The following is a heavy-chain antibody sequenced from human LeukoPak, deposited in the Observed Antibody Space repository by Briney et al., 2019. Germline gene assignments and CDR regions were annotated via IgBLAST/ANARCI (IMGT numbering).Heavy chain of an antibody. Sequence: GASVKVSCKASGYTFTSYYMHWVRQAPGQKLQWMGIINPSDGSTNYVQKFQGRATMTRDTSTSTVYMELSSLRYEDTAVYYCAVSRDGYDEDHWGQGTLVTVSS. CDR1: GYTFTSYY. J-gene: IGHJ4*02. CDR3: AVSRDGYDEDH. V-gene: IGHV1-46*01. D-gene: IGHD5-24*01. CDR2: INPSDGST.